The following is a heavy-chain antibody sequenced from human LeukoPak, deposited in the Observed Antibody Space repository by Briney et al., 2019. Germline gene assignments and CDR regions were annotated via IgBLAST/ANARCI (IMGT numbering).Heavy chain of an antibody. Sequence: GESLKISCKGSGYRFTSDWIGWVRQMPGKGLEWMGIIYPGDSDTRYSPSFQGQVTISADKSVDTAYLQWSSLKASDTAMYYCARLSGRVVCSAGSCYIDSWGQGTLVTVSS. D-gene: IGHD2-15*01. CDR3: ARLSGRVVCSAGSCYIDS. CDR2: IYPGDSDT. J-gene: IGHJ4*02. CDR1: GYRFTSDW. V-gene: IGHV5-51*01.